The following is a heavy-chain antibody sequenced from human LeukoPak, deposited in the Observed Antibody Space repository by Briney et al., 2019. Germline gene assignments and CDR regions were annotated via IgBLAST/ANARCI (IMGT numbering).Heavy chain of an antibody. CDR2: IYTSGST. CDR1: GGSISSGSYY. CDR3: AREYSGSYYYDY. D-gene: IGHD1-26*01. J-gene: IGHJ4*02. Sequence: PSETLSLTCTVSGGSISSGSYYWNWIRQPAGKGLEWIGRIYTSGSTNYNPSLKSRVTISVDTSKNQFSLKLTSVTAADTAVYYCAREYSGSYYYDYWGQGTLVTVSS. V-gene: IGHV4-61*02.